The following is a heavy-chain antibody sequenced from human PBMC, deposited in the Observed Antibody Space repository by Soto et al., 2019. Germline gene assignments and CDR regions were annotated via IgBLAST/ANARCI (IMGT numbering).Heavy chain of an antibody. V-gene: IGHV4-31*03. CDR2: IYYSGST. CDR1: GGSISSGGYY. D-gene: IGHD1-1*01. J-gene: IGHJ4*02. Sequence: SETLSLTCTVSGGSISSGGYYWSWIRQHPGKGLEWIGYIYYSGSTYYNPSLKSRVTISVDTSKNQFSLKLSSVTAADTAVYYCARAPRTIAVSRPYYFDYWGQGTLVTVSS. CDR3: ARAPRTIAVSRPYYFDY.